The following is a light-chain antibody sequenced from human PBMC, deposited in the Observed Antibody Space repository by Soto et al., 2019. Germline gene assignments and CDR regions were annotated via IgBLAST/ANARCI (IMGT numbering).Light chain of an antibody. V-gene: IGKV3-15*01. CDR1: QRISNK. J-gene: IGKJ1*01. Sequence: EVVMTQSPATLSMSPGDRATLSCRASQRISNKLAWYQRKPGQAPRLLIYDASSRATVVPARFSGSGSGTEFTLSITSLQSEDFAIYYCQHYHNWPLTFGQGTKVEI. CDR3: QHYHNWPLT. CDR2: DAS.